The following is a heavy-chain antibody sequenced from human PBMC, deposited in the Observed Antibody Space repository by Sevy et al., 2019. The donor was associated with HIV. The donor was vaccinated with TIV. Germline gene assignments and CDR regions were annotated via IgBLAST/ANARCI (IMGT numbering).Heavy chain of an antibody. CDR2: TYYASRWYN. J-gene: IGHJ4*02. V-gene: IGHV6-1*01. D-gene: IGHD4-17*01. CDR3: ARVPLRSLLYYFDY. CDR1: GDSVSNNSAA. Sequence: SQTLSLTCAISGDSVSNNSAAWNWIRQSPSRGLEWLGRTYYASRWYNDYAVSVIGRITINPDTSKNQFSLQLNSVTPEDTAVYYCARVPLRSLLYYFDYWGQGVLVTVSS.